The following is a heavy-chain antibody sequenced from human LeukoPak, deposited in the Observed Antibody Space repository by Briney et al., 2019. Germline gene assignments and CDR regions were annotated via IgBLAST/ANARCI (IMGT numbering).Heavy chain of an antibody. V-gene: IGHV3-7*03. Sequence: PGGSLRLSCAASGFTFSSYWMSWVRRAPGKGLEWVANIKQDGSGKYYVDSVKGRFTISRDNSKNTLYLQMNSLRAEDTAVYYCASHNDYGGNFDYWGQGTLVTVSS. CDR2: IKQDGSGK. CDR1: GFTFSSYW. D-gene: IGHD4-23*01. CDR3: ASHNDYGGNFDY. J-gene: IGHJ4*02.